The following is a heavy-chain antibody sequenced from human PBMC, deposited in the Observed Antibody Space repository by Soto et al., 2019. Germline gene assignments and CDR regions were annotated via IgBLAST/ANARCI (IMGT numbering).Heavy chain of an antibody. CDR2: ISGSGGST. J-gene: IGHJ4*02. CDR3: AKAEAPLWIQLWYYFDY. CDR1: GFTFSSYA. V-gene: IGHV3-23*01. Sequence: GGSLRLSCAASGFTFSSYAMSWVRQAPGKGLEWVSAISGSGGSTYYADSVKGRFTISRDNSKNTLYLQMNSLRAEDTAVYYCAKAEAPLWIQLWYYFDYWGQGTLVTVSS. D-gene: IGHD5-18*01.